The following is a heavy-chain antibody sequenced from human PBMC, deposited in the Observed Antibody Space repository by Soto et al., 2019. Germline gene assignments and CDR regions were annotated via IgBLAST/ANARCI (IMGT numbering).Heavy chain of an antibody. CDR3: ARDQTYGGNSIFDY. CDR1: GFTFSSYG. V-gene: IGHV3-33*01. CDR2: IWYDGSNK. Sequence: PGGSLRLSCAASGFTFSSYGMHWVRQAPGKGLEWVAVIWYDGSNKYYADSVKGRFTISRDNSKNTLYLQMNSLRAEDTAVYYCARDQTYGGNSIFDYWGQGTXVTVSS. D-gene: IGHD4-17*01. J-gene: IGHJ4*02.